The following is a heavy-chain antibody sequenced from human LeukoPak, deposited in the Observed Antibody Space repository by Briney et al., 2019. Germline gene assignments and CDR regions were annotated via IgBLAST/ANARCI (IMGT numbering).Heavy chain of an antibody. Sequence: GGSLRLSCAASGFTFSNYAMHWVRQAPGKGLEWVAIISYDGNNKYYANSVKGRFTISRDNSKNTLFLQMNSLRAEDTAVYYCARVVDTAMVLPDYWGQGTLVIVPS. D-gene: IGHD5-18*01. CDR3: ARVVDTAMVLPDY. CDR2: ISYDGNNK. J-gene: IGHJ4*02. CDR1: GFTFSNYA. V-gene: IGHV3-30-3*01.